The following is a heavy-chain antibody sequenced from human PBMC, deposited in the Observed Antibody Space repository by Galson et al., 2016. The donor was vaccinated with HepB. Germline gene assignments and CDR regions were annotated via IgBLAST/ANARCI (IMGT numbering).Heavy chain of an antibody. D-gene: IGHD5-24*01. Sequence: SETLSLTCAVYDGSFSGYYWTWIRQSPEKGLEWIGEINHSGSTNYNPSLRSRVTMSVDTSKNQFSLKLTSVTAADTAVYYCARTRQKGKRWPQSERNDAYDIWGQGTMVTVSS. J-gene: IGHJ3*02. CDR3: ARTRQKGKRWPQSERNDAYDI. CDR2: INHSGST. CDR1: DGSFSGYY. V-gene: IGHV4-34*01.